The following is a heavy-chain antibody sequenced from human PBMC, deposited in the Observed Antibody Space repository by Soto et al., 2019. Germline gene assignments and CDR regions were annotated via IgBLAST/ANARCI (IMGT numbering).Heavy chain of an antibody. CDR3: ASHSSHWPFFDF. J-gene: IGHJ4*02. V-gene: IGHV4-59*01. CDR1: GGSISSYY. D-gene: IGHD6-13*01. Sequence: QVQLQESGPGLVKPSETLSLTCTVSGGSISSYYWSWIRQPPGKGLEWIGYIYYTGLSNSNPSLNRRVTMSVDTSTNPFSLKLSSVTAADTAVYYCASHSSHWPFFDFWGQGTLVTVSS. CDR2: IYYTGLS.